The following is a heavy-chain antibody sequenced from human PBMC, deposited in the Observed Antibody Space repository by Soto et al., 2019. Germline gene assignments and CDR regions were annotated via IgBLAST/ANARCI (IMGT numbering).Heavy chain of an antibody. CDR2: IKPDGSER. D-gene: IGHD6-6*01. Sequence: EVQLVESGGGLVQPGGSLRLSCAASGFTFSSYWMSWVRQAPGKGLEWVANIKPDGSERYYVDSVRGRFTISRDNTRNSLYRKMNSPRAEDTAVYYCARDEARPLGYWGQGTLVTVSS. J-gene: IGHJ4*02. CDR3: ARDEARPLGY. CDR1: GFTFSSYW. V-gene: IGHV3-7*01.